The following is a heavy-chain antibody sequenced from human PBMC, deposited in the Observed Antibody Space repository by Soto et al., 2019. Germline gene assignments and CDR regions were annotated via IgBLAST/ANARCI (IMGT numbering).Heavy chain of an antibody. CDR3: ARIPSRAWYDGWYFDY. V-gene: IGHV2-70*01. CDR2: IDWDDAK. D-gene: IGHD6-19*01. J-gene: IGHJ4*02. CDR1: GFSLSSGGLC. Sequence: GSGPTLVNPTQTLTLTCAFSGFSLSSGGLCVGWIRQPPGKALEWLAIIDWDDAKYYSTSLKTRLTISKATSKNQVVLTMTNMDPVDTATYYCARIPSRAWYDGWYFDYWGPGALVTVSS.